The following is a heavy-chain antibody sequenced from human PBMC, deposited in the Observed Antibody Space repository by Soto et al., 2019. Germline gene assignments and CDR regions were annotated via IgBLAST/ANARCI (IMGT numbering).Heavy chain of an antibody. CDR2: ISTNGGST. CDR3: VKGEYYYDSSGYYPFDY. Sequence: GSLRLSCAASGFTVSSYAMHWVRQAPGKGLEYVSSISTNGGSTHYADSVKGRFTISRDNSKNTQYLQMSSLRADDTAVYYCVKGEYYYDSSGYYPFDYWGQGTLVTVSS. CDR1: GFTVSSYA. D-gene: IGHD3-22*01. V-gene: IGHV3-64D*06. J-gene: IGHJ4*02.